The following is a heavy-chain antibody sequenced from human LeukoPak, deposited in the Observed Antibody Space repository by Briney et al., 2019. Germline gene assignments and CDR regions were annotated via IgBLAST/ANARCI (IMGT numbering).Heavy chain of an antibody. CDR1: GDSVSSNSAA. CDR3: ARAYGWENPVFDY. V-gene: IGHV6-1*01. Sequence: SQTLSLTCAISGDSVSSNSAAWHWIRQSPSRGLEWLGRTYYRSKWYNDYAVSVKSRITINPDTSKNQFSLQLNSVTPEDTAVYYCARAYGWENPVFDYWGQGTLVTVSS. CDR2: TYYRSKWYN. J-gene: IGHJ4*02. D-gene: IGHD1-26*01.